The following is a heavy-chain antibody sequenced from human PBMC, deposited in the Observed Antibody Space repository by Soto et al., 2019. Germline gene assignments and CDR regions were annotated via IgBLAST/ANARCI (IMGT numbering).Heavy chain of an antibody. V-gene: IGHV2-5*02. CDR2: VYWDDSK. J-gene: IGHJ4*02. CDR3: AHCRGGVASF. CDR1: GFSLSTRDVG. D-gene: IGHD2-2*01. Sequence: QITLNESGPTLVKPTQTLTLTCTFSGFSLSTRDVGVGWIRQPPGEALEWLGVVYWDDSKTYSPSLESRLTLTKDPPKNQVVLRMTKMDPVDTATFYCAHCRGGVASFWGQGTLVTVSS.